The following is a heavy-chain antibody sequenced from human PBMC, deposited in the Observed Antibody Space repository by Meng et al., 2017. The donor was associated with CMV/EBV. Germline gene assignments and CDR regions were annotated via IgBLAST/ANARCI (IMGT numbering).Heavy chain of an antibody. Sequence: GGSLRLSCKGSGYSFTSYWISWVRQVPGKGLEWMGRIDPSDSYTNYSPSFQGHVTISADKSISTAYLQWSSLKASDTAMYYCAISGIAARVSPIDYWGQGTLVTVSS. D-gene: IGHD6-6*01. CDR3: AISGIAARVSPIDY. V-gene: IGHV5-10-1*01. CDR2: IDPSDSYT. J-gene: IGHJ4*02. CDR1: GYSFTSYW.